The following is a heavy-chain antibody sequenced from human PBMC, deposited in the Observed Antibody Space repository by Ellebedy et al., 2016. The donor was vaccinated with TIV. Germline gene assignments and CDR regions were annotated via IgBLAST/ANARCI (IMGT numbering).Heavy chain of an antibody. CDR2: IWYDGSKE. D-gene: IGHD3-22*01. V-gene: IGHV3-33*01. CDR3: ARDGYYHDGFDY. J-gene: IGHJ4*02. Sequence: GESLKISCAASGFTFNSFGMQWVRQAPGKGLEWVAVIWYDGSKEYYADSVKGRFTISRDNSKNTLYLQMNSLRVEDTAVYYRARDGYYHDGFDYWGQGTPVTVSS. CDR1: GFTFNSFG.